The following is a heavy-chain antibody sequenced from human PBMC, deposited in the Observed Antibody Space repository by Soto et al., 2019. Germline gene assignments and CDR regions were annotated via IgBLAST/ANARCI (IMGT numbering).Heavy chain of an antibody. V-gene: IGHV3-33*01. CDR2: IWYDGSNK. D-gene: IGHD1-26*01. J-gene: IGHJ6*02. CDR3: ARDLNSGSYYYYYYYGMDV. Sequence: GGSLRLSCAASGFTFSSYGMHWVRQAPGKGLEWVAVIWYDGSNKYYADSVKGRFTISRDNSKNTLYLQMNSLRAEDTAVYYCARDLNSGSYYYYYYYGMDVWGQGTTVTVSS. CDR1: GFTFSSYG.